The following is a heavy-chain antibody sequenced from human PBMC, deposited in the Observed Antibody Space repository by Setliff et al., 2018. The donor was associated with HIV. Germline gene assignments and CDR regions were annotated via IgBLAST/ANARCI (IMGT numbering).Heavy chain of an antibody. J-gene: IGHJ3*02. CDR1: GFTFSSYS. D-gene: IGHD2-8*01. CDR3: ARVRATVLTLDAFDI. Sequence: LRLSCAASGFTFSSYSMNWVRQAPGKGLEWVSSISSSDSTIYYAGSVRGRFTISRDNAKNSLYLQMNSLRAEDTAVYYCARVRATVLTLDAFDIWGQGTMVTVSS. V-gene: IGHV3-48*04. CDR2: ISSSDSTI.